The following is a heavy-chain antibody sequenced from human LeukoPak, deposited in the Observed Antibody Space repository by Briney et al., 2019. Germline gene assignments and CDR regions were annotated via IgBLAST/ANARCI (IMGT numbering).Heavy chain of an antibody. J-gene: IGHJ4*02. CDR2: TSDSGTST. V-gene: IGHV3-23*01. Sequence: GGSLRLSCAASGFTFSSYAMSWVRQAPGKGLEWVSTTSDSGTSTYYADSVKGRFTISRDNSKNTLYLQMNSLRAEDTAVYYCAKGELAYCGGDCLAFDYWGQGTLVTVSS. D-gene: IGHD2-21*02. CDR1: GFTFSSYA. CDR3: AKGELAYCGGDCLAFDY.